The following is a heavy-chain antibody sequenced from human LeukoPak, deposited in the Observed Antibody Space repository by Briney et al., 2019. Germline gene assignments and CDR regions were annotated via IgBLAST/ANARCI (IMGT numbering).Heavy chain of an antibody. CDR3: ARRLAASYSSSWALNY. CDR1: GGSFSGYY. CDR2: INHSGST. D-gene: IGHD6-13*01. J-gene: IGHJ4*02. Sequence: SETLSLTCAVYGGSFSGYYWSWIRQPPGKGLEWIGEINHSGSTNYNPSLKSRVTISVDTSKNQFSLKLSSVTAADTAVYYCARRLAASYSSSWALNYWGQGTLVTVSS. V-gene: IGHV4-34*01.